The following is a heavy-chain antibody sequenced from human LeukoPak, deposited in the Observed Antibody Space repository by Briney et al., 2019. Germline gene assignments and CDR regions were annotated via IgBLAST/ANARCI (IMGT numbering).Heavy chain of an antibody. CDR1: GFTFSDFW. CDR3: ARDGTAPGLYFDL. D-gene: IGHD6-13*01. J-gene: IGHJ4*01. Sequence: GGSLRLSCAVSGFTFSDFWMNWVRRSPGKGLEWVASINQNGGETSYVDSVKGRFTISRDNHKNSLYLQMSSLRAEDTAVYYCARDGTAPGLYFDLWGQGTLVTVSS. CDR2: INQNGGET. V-gene: IGHV3-7*01.